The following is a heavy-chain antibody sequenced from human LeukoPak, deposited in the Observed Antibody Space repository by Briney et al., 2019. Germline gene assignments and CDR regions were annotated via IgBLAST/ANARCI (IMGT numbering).Heavy chain of an antibody. J-gene: IGHJ6*03. Sequence: GESLKIFCKGSGYSFTSYWIGWVRQMPGKGLEWMGIIYPGDSDTRYSPSFQGQVTISADKSISTAYLQWSSLKASDTAMYYCARVGSVTGDYYYMDVWGKGPRSPSP. D-gene: IGHD1-14*01. CDR2: IYPGDSDT. V-gene: IGHV5-51*01. CDR1: GYSFTSYW. CDR3: ARVGSVTGDYYYMDV.